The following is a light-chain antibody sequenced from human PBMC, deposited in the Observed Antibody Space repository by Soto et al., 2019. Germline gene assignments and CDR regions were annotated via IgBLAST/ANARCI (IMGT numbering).Light chain of an antibody. CDR2: EVS. CDR3: SSYTSGSTLDV. J-gene: IGLJ1*01. CDR1: SSDVGAYNY. Sequence: QSVLTQPASVSGSPGQSITISCTGTSSDVGAYNYVSWYQQHPGKAPKLMIYEVSNRPSGVSNRFSGSRSGNTASLTISGLHAEDEADYYCSSYTSGSTLDVFGTGTKVTVL. V-gene: IGLV2-14*01.